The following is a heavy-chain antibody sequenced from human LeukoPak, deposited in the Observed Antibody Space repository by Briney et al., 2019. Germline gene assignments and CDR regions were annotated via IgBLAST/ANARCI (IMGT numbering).Heavy chain of an antibody. D-gene: IGHD4-17*01. CDR3: ARDPHGDYGTDY. J-gene: IGHJ4*02. CDR2: IRYDGSNK. CDR1: GFTFSSYG. Sequence: TGGSLRLSCAASGFTFSSYGMHWVRQAPGKGLEWVAFIRYDGSNKYYADSVKGRFTISRDNSKNTLYLQMNSLRAEDTAVYYCARDPHGDYGTDYWGQGTLVTVSS. V-gene: IGHV3-30*02.